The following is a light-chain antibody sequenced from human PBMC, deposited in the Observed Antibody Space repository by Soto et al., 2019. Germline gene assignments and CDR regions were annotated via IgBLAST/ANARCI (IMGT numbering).Light chain of an antibody. CDR1: SFNIGFNY. CDR3: ATWDDSLNGFYV. Sequence: QSVLTQPPSASGTPGQTVTISCSGSSFNIGFNYVYWYQQLPGTAPKLLIYRNNQRPSGVPDRFSGSKSGTSASLAISGLRSDDEADYFCATWDDSLNGFYVFGTGTKVTVL. CDR2: RNN. V-gene: IGLV1-47*01. J-gene: IGLJ1*01.